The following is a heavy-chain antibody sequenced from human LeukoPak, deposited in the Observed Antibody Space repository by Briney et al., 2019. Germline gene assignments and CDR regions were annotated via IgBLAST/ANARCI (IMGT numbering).Heavy chain of an antibody. D-gene: IGHD2-21*02. CDR2: FYPEDGET. CDR1: GYTLTELS. Sequence: ASVKVSCKVSGYTLTELSMHWVRQAPGKGLEWMGGFYPEDGETIYAQKFQGRVTMTEDTSTDTAYMELSSLRSEDTAVYYCATPPIAYCGGDCYSSFDYWGQGTLVTVSS. V-gene: IGHV1-24*01. J-gene: IGHJ4*02. CDR3: ATPPIAYCGGDCYSSFDY.